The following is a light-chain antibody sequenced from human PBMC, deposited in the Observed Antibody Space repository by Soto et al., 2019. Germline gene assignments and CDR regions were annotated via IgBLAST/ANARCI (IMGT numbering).Light chain of an antibody. CDR3: QQYGNSPLT. CDR1: QSVSSSY. CDR2: GAS. J-gene: IGKJ1*01. V-gene: IGKV3-20*01. Sequence: EIVLTQSPGTLSLSPGERATLSCRASQSVSSSYLAWYQQKTGQAPRLLIYGASSRATGIPDRFSGSGSGTDFTLTISRLEPEDFAVYYCQQYGNSPLTFGQGTKVEIK.